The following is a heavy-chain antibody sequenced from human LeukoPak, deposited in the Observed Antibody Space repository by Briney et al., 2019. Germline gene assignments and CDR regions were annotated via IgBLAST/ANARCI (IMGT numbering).Heavy chain of an antibody. Sequence: GRSLRLSCAASGFTISSYWMHWVRQAPGKGLVWVSRINTDGSSTSYADSVKGRFTISRDNAKNTLYLQMNSLRAEDTAVYYCMSAFDIWGQGTMVTVSS. J-gene: IGHJ3*02. V-gene: IGHV3-74*01. CDR2: INTDGSST. CDR3: MSAFDI. CDR1: GFTISSYW.